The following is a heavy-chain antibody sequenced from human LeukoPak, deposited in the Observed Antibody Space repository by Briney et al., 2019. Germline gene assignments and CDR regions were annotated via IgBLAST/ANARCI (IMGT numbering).Heavy chain of an antibody. CDR3: VKDIRSYSYGSEFDP. CDR1: GFIFDDYA. J-gene: IGHJ5*02. CDR2: ISLNGGTK. V-gene: IGHV3-9*01. D-gene: IGHD5-18*01. Sequence: HPGGSLRLSCAASGFIFDDYAMHWVRQAPGKGLEWVSGISLNGGTKGYADSVKGRFTISRDNAKNSLYLQMNSLRAEDTALYYCVKDIRSYSYGSEFDPWGQGTLVTVSS.